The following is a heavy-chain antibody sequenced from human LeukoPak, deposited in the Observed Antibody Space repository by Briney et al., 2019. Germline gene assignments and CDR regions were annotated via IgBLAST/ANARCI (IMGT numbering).Heavy chain of an antibody. Sequence: KSSETLSLTCTVSGGSISSSSHSWGWIRQPPGKGLEWTGSIYYTGRTYYNPSLKSRVTISVDTSKNQFSLKLSSVTAADTAVYYCARVQQWLADAFDIWGQGTMVTVSS. V-gene: IGHV4-39*07. CDR2: IYYTGRT. CDR3: ARVQQWLADAFDI. J-gene: IGHJ3*02. CDR1: GGSISSSSHS. D-gene: IGHD6-19*01.